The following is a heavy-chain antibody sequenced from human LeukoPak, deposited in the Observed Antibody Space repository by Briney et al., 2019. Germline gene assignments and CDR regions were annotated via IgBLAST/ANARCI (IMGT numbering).Heavy chain of an antibody. CDR2: ITGSGDTT. D-gene: IGHD3-22*01. CDR3: ARDIGWDYYDSSGFFDY. V-gene: IGHV3-23*01. Sequence: PGGSLRLSCAASGFMFRSYGMNWVRQAPGKGLEWVSGITGSGDTTYYADSVKGQFTISRDNSKNTLYLQMNSLRAEDTALYYCARDIGWDYYDSSGFFDYWGQGTLVTVSS. J-gene: IGHJ4*02. CDR1: GFMFRSYG.